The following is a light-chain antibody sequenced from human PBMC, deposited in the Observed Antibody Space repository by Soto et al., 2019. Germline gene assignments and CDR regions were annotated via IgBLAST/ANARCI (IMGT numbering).Light chain of an antibody. Sequence: DIQMTQSPSTLSASVGDRVTITCRASQSIRSGLAWYQQKPGKAPKLLIYDASSLESGVTSRFSGSGSGTEFTLTSSSLQPDDFATYYCQQYNSYSPTFGAVTKVDI. V-gene: IGKV1-5*01. J-gene: IGKJ3*01. CDR2: DAS. CDR1: QSIRSG. CDR3: QQYNSYSPT.